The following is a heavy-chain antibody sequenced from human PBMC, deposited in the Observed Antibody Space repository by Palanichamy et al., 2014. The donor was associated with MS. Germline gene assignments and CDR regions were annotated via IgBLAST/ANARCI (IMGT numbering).Heavy chain of an antibody. D-gene: IGHD6-19*01. J-gene: IGHJ3*02. V-gene: IGHV3-53*01. CDR1: GFTVSNNY. CDR3: AGSIAVAVAGDAFDI. Sequence: EVQLVESGGGLIQPGGSLRLSCAASGFTVSNNYMSWVRQAPGQGLEWVSIIYSGGNTYYADSVKGRFTISRDNSKNILYLQMNSLRAEDTAVFYCAGSIAVAVAGDAFDIWGQGTMVTVSS. CDR2: IYSGGNT.